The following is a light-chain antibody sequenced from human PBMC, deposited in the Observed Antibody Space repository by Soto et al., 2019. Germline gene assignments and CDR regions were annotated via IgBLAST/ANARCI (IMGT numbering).Light chain of an antibody. Sequence: DIQMPQSPSSVSASVGDRVTITCRASQDISRWLAWYQQKPGKAPKRLIYATSSLQSGVPSRFSCSRSGTDFTLTISSLQPEYFATCYCQQADSFPKFTFGQGTKLEIK. V-gene: IGKV1-12*01. J-gene: IGKJ2*01. CDR3: QQADSFPKFT. CDR1: QDISRW. CDR2: ATS.